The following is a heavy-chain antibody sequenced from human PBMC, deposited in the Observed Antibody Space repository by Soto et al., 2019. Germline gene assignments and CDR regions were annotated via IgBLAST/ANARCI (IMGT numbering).Heavy chain of an antibody. J-gene: IGHJ4*02. CDR1: GYTFTSYG. D-gene: IGHD3-10*01. CDR3: ARGSYDFWSGSKVLLWFGESDY. Sequence: GASVKVSCKASGYTFTSYGISWVRQAPGQGLEWMGWISAYNGNTNYAQKLQGRVTMTTDTSTSTAYMELRSLRSDDTAVYYCARGSYDFWSGSKVLLWFGESDYWGQGTLVTVSS. CDR2: ISAYNGNT. V-gene: IGHV1-18*01.